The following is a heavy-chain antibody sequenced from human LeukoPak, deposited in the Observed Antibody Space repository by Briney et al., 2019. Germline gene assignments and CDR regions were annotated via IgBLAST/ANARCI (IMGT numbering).Heavy chain of an antibody. CDR1: GGSFSGYY. D-gene: IGHD2-2*02. Sequence: SETLSLTCAVYGGSFSGYYWSWIRQPPGKGLEWIGEINHSGSTNYNPSLKSRVTISVDTSKNQFSLKLSSVTAADTAVYYCARLGYCSSTSCYTLDYYYYYMDVWGKGTTVTVSS. V-gene: IGHV4-34*01. CDR2: INHSGST. J-gene: IGHJ6*03. CDR3: ARLGYCSSTSCYTLDYYYYYMDV.